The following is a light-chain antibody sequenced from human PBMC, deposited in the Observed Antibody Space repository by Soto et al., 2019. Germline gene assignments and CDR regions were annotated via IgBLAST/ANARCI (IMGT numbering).Light chain of an antibody. CDR3: QQYGTSPIT. Sequence: EIVLTQSPGTLSLSPGERATLSCRASQTVDSSYLAWYQQKPGQAPRLLIYGASSRATGIPDRFSGSGSGTDFTLTISRLEPEDFAVYSCQQYGTSPITFGQGTRLEIK. V-gene: IGKV3-20*01. CDR2: GAS. CDR1: QTVDSSY. J-gene: IGKJ5*01.